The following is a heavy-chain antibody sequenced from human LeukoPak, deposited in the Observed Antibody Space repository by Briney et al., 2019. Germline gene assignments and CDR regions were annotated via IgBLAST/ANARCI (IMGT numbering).Heavy chain of an antibody. J-gene: IGHJ6*03. D-gene: IGHD1-26*01. Sequence: PSETLSLTCTVSGGSIRSSSYYWGWIRQPPGKGLEWIGSIYYSGSTYYNPSLKSRVTISVDTSKKQFSLKLSSVTAADTAVYYCARTGGSFYFYYYMDVWGKGTTVTVSS. V-gene: IGHV4-39*07. CDR3: ARTGGSFYFYYYMDV. CDR2: IYYSGST. CDR1: GGSIRSSSYY.